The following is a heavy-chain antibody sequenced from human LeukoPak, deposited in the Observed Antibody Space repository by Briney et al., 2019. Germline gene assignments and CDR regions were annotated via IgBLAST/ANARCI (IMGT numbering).Heavy chain of an antibody. Sequence: GRSLRLSCAASGFTFDDYAMHWVRQAPGKGLEWVSGISWNSGSIGYADSVKGRFTISRDNSKNTLYLQMNSLRAEDTAVYYCAKDPPDYYDSSGYFFSTSSLAFDIWGQGTMVTVSS. J-gene: IGHJ3*02. CDR2: ISWNSGSI. CDR3: AKDPPDYYDSSGYFFSTSSLAFDI. CDR1: GFTFDDYA. D-gene: IGHD3-22*01. V-gene: IGHV3-9*01.